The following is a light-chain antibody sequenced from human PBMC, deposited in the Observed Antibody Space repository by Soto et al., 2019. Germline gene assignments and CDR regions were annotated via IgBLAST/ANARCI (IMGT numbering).Light chain of an antibody. J-gene: IGKJ1*01. Sequence: IVMTQSPATVSASPGARVTLSCRASQSVSGNVAWYQQKPGQPHRLLVYGASTTATDIPARFFGSGSETEFTLTITRLQSEDFGTYYCQQFNTWPLTFGQGTKVEIK. CDR1: QSVSGN. CDR3: QQFNTWPLT. V-gene: IGKV3-15*01. CDR2: GAS.